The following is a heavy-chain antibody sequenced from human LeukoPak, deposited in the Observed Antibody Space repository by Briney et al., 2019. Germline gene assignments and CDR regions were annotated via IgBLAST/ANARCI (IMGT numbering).Heavy chain of an antibody. CDR1: GFTFSSYS. CDR2: ISSSSSYI. Sequence: GGSLRLSCAASGFTFSSYSMNWVRQAPGKGLEWVSSISSSSSYIYYADSVKGRFTISRDNAKNSLYLQMNSLRAEDTAVYYCARDCIGCHGFDYWGQGTQVTVSS. V-gene: IGHV3-21*04. J-gene: IGHJ4*02. D-gene: IGHD2-15*01. CDR3: ARDCIGCHGFDY.